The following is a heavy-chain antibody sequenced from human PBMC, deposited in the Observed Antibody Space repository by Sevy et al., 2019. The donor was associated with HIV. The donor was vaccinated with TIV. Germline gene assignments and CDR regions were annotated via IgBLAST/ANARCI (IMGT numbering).Heavy chain of an antibody. D-gene: IGHD3-3*01. V-gene: IGHV4-61*01. CDR3: ASEWVTIFGVVTHDSFDI. CDR1: GGSVSSGSYY. CDR2: IYYSGST. Sequence: SETLSLTCTVSGGSVSSGSYYWSWIRQPPGKGLEWIGYIYYSGSTNYNPSLKSRVTISVDTSKNQFSLKLNSVIAADTAVDYCASEWVTIFGVVTHDSFDIWGQGTMVTVSS. J-gene: IGHJ3*02.